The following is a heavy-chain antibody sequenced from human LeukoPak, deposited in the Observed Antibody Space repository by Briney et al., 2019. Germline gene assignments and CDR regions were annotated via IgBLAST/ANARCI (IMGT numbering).Heavy chain of an antibody. CDR3: AREEDIVVVVAATGHGAFDI. J-gene: IGHJ3*02. CDR1: GYTFTSYG. Sequence: VASVKVSCKASGYTFTSYGISWVRQAPGQGLEWMGWISAYNGNTNYAQKLQGRVTMTTDTSTSTAYMELRSLRSDDTAVYYCAREEDIVVVVAATGHGAFDIWGQGTVVTVSS. D-gene: IGHD2-15*01. CDR2: ISAYNGNT. V-gene: IGHV1-18*01.